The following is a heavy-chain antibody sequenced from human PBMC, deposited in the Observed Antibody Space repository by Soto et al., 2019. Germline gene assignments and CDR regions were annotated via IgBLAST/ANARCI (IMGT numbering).Heavy chain of an antibody. J-gene: IGHJ6*02. CDR3: AKERWIQFIPYYYGMDV. V-gene: IGHV3-30*18. CDR2: ISYDGSNK. D-gene: IGHD5-18*01. Sequence: PGGSLRLSCAASGFTFSSYGMHWVRQAPGKGLEWVAVISYDGSNKYYADSVKGRFTISRDNSKNTLYLQMNSLRAEDTAVYYCAKERWIQFIPYYYGMDVCGQGTTVTVYS. CDR1: GFTFSSYG.